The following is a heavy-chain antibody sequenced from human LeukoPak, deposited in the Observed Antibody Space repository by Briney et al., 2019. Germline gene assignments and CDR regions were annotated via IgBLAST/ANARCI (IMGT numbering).Heavy chain of an antibody. V-gene: IGHV4-61*02. CDR1: GGSISSGGYY. CDR2: IQTSGST. J-gene: IGHJ4*02. Sequence: PSQTLSLTCTVSGGSISSGGYYWNWIRQPAGKGLEWIGRIQTSGSTNYNPSLNSRVTMSVDTSENQFSLELRSVTAADAAVYYCARTYCDSTTCYRFDYWGQGTLVTVSS. CDR3: ARTYCDSTTCYRFDY. D-gene: IGHD2-2*01.